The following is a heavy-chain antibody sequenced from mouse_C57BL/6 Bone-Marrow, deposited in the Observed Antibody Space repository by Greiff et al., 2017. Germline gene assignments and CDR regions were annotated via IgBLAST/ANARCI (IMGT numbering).Heavy chain of an antibody. Sequence: VQLQQPGAELVKPGASVKLSCKASGYTFTSYWMHWVKQRPGQGLEWIGMIHPNSGSTNYNEKFKGKATLTADKSSSTAYMQFSSLTSEDSAIYYCARWGYSNYREYFDYWGQGTTLTVSS. V-gene: IGHV1-64*01. D-gene: IGHD2-5*01. CDR2: IHPNSGST. CDR3: ARWGYSNYREYFDY. J-gene: IGHJ2*01. CDR1: GYTFTSYW.